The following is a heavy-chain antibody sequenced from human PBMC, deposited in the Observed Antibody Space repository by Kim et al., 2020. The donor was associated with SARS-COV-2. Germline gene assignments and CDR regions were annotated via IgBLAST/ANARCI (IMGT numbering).Heavy chain of an antibody. CDR2: IYHSGST. J-gene: IGHJ6*03. D-gene: IGHD2-2*01. V-gene: IGHV4-30-2*01. CDR1: GGSISSGGYS. CDR3: ARIFVVPASQSADYYYHYMDV. Sequence: SETLSLTCAVSGGSISSGGYSWSWIRQPPGKGLEWIGYIYHSGSTYYNPSLKSRVTISVDRSKNQFSLKLSSVTAADTAVYYCARIFVVPASQSADYYYHYMDVWGKGTTVTVSS.